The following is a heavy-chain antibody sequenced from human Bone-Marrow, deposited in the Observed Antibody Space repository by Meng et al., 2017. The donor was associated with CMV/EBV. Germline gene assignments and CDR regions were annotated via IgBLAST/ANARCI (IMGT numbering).Heavy chain of an antibody. V-gene: IGHV4-34*01. J-gene: IGHJ4*02. Sequence: WGWIPPTPGKGLEWIGELNHREVNPSGSTNYNPSLKSRVTMSVDTSKNQFSLKLSSVTAADTAVYYCARGLGCSGGDCYSPNFDSWGQGILVTVSS. D-gene: IGHD2-15*01. CDR2: LNHREVNPSGST. CDR3: ARGLGCSGGDCYSPNFDS.